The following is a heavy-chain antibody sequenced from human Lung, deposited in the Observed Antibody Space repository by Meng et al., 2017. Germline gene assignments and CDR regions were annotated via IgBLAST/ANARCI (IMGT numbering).Heavy chain of an antibody. CDR1: GGSISSSNW. V-gene: IGHV4-4*02. Sequence: VPLTASAPRRVTPSGTFPFTSDVSGGSISSSNWWSWVRQPPGKGLEWIGEIYHSGSTNYNPSLKSRVTISVDKSKNQFSLKLSSVTAADTAVYYCARRGLWLDPQNFDYWGQGTLVTVSS. CDR3: ARRGLWLDPQNFDY. D-gene: IGHD6-19*01. CDR2: IYHSGST. J-gene: IGHJ4*02.